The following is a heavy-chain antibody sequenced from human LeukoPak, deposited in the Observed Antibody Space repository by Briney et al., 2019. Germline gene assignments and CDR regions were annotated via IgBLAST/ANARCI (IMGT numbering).Heavy chain of an antibody. Sequence: GGSLRLSCAASGFTFSSYSMHWVRQAPGKGLEWVAVISYDGSNKYNADSVKGRFTISRDNSKNTLYLQMNSLRAEDTAVYYCARAPTYYYDSSGYYYFDYWGQGTLVTVSS. CDR2: ISYDGSNK. V-gene: IGHV3-30*14. D-gene: IGHD3-22*01. CDR3: ARAPTYYYDSSGYYYFDY. J-gene: IGHJ4*02. CDR1: GFTFSSYS.